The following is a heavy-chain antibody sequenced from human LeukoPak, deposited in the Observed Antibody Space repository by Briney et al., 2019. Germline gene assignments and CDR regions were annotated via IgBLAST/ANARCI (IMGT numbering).Heavy chain of an antibody. D-gene: IGHD6-13*01. CDR3: AKDAFSSTVRNRFDY. J-gene: IGHJ4*02. V-gene: IGHV3-23*01. CDR1: GFTFSRYA. CDR2: ISGSGGST. Sequence: PGGSLRLSCAASGFTFSRYAMSWVRQAPGKGLEWVSAISGSGGSTYYADSVKGRFTISRDNSKNTLYLQMNSLRAEDTAVYYCAKDAFSSTVRNRFDYWGQGTLVTVSS.